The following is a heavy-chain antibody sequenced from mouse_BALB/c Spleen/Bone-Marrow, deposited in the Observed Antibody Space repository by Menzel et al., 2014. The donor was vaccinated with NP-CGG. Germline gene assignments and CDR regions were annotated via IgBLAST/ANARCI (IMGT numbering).Heavy chain of an antibody. Sequence: VQLQQSGPGLVQPSQSLSITCTASGFSLTSYGVHWVRQSPGKGLEWLGVIWSGGSTDYNAAFISRLSISKDNSKSQVFFKMKSLQANDTAIYYCARRGGTTTPFAYWGQGTLVTVSA. J-gene: IGHJ3*01. CDR1: GFSLTSYG. D-gene: IGHD1-1*01. CDR2: IWSGGST. V-gene: IGHV2-2*02. CDR3: ARRGGTTTPFAY.